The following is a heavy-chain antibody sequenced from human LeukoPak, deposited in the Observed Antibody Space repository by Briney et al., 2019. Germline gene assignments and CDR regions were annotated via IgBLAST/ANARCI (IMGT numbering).Heavy chain of an antibody. CDR1: GFTFSSYA. CDR2: TSGSGGST. D-gene: IGHD5-18*01. J-gene: IGHJ4*02. V-gene: IGHV3-23*01. Sequence: RGSLRLSCAASGFTFSSYAMSWVRQAPGKGLEWVSATSGSGGSTYYADSVKGRFTISRDNSKNTLYLQMNSLRAEDTAVYYCASRGYSYGPYDYWGQGTLVTVSS. CDR3: ASRGYSYGPYDY.